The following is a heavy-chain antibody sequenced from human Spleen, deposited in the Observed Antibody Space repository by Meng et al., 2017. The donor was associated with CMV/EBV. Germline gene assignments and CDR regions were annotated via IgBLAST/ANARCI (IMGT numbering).Heavy chain of an antibody. Sequence: GGSLRLSCAASGFTFSSYAMSWVRQAPGKGLEWVSAISGSGSGTYYADSVKGRFTISRDNSKNTLYLQMSSLRADDTAVYYCAKGGPAAPDPRYFQHWGQGTLVTVSS. CDR3: AKGGPAAPDPRYFQH. CDR2: ISGSGSGT. D-gene: IGHD2-2*01. V-gene: IGHV3-23*01. CDR1: GFTFSSYA. J-gene: IGHJ1*01.